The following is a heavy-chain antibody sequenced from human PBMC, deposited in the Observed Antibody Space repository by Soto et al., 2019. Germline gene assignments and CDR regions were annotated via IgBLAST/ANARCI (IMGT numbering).Heavy chain of an antibody. J-gene: IGHJ6*02. CDR2: IIPIFGTA. D-gene: IGHD3-3*01. CDR1: GGTLSSYA. CDR3: ARDVRSITIFGVAKDGYYYGMDV. V-gene: IGHV1-69*13. Sequence: ASVKLSCKDSGGTLSSYAICWVRQAPRQGLEWMGGIIPIFGTANYAQKFQGRVTITADESTSTAYMELSSLRSEDTAVYYCARDVRSITIFGVAKDGYYYGMDVWGQGTTVTVSS.